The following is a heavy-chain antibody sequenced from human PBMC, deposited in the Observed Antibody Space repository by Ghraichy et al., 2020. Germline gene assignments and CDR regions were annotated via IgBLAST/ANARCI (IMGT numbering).Heavy chain of an antibody. D-gene: IGHD3-3*01. J-gene: IGHJ4*02. CDR2: IYYSGST. CDR1: GGSISSSSYY. Sequence: SETLSLTCTVSGGSISSSSYYWGWIRQPPGKGLEWIGSIYYSGSTYYNPSLKSRVTISVDTSKNQFSLKLSSVTAADTAVYYCASNDFWSGYSTYWGQGTLVTVSS. V-gene: IGHV4-39*01. CDR3: ASNDFWSGYSTY.